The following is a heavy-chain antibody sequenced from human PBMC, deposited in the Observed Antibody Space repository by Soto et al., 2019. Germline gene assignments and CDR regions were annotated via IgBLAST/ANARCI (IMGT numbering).Heavy chain of an antibody. CDR3: AKHLSGYNWFDP. CDR1: GFPFSSYW. V-gene: IGHV3-74*01. CDR2: INSDGSTT. D-gene: IGHD3-10*01. Sequence: PGGSLRLSCAASGFPFSSYWMHWVRQAPGKGLVRVSHINSDGSTTTYADSVKGRFSISRDNSKNTLYLQMNSLRAEDTAVYYCAKHLSGYNWFDPWGQGTLVTVSS. J-gene: IGHJ5*02.